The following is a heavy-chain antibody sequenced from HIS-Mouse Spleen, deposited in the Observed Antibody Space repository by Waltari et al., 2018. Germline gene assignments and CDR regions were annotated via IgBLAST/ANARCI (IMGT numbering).Heavy chain of an antibody. CDR3: ARGHIVVVPAAASDAFDI. V-gene: IGHV4-34*01. CDR1: GGSFSGYY. J-gene: IGHJ3*02. D-gene: IGHD2-2*01. CDR2: INHSGST. Sequence: QVQLQQWGAGLLKPSETLSLTCAVYGGSFSGYYWSWIRQPPGKGLEWIGEINHSGSTNYNPSLKSRVTISVDTSKNQFSLKLSSVTAADTAVYYCARGHIVVVPAAASDAFDIWGQGTMVNVSS.